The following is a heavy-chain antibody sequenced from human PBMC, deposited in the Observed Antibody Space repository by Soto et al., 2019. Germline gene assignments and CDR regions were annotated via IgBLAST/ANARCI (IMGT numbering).Heavy chain of an antibody. Sequence: GESLKISCKASGYTFTSYWIGWVRQMPGKGLEWMGIIFPGDSDTRYSPSFEGQVTISDDKSISTAYLHLNILKSSDTAIYYCARLRRLGWFGEQSSFDHWGQGTLVTVS. D-gene: IGHD3-10*01. V-gene: IGHV5-51*01. CDR1: GYTFTSYW. J-gene: IGHJ4*02. CDR2: IFPGDSDT. CDR3: ARLRRLGWFGEQSSFDH.